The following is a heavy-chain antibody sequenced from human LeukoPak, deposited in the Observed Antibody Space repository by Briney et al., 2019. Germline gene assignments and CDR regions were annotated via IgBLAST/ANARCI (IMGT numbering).Heavy chain of an antibody. Sequence: GGSLRLSCAASGFTFSSYAMSWVRQAPGKGLEWVSAISGSGGSTYYADSVKGRFTISRDNSKNTLYLQMNSLRAEDTAVYYCAKDRATYYYDSSGFRDAFDIWGQGTMVTVSS. V-gene: IGHV3-23*01. J-gene: IGHJ3*02. D-gene: IGHD3-22*01. CDR2: ISGSGGST. CDR1: GFTFSSYA. CDR3: AKDRATYYYDSSGFRDAFDI.